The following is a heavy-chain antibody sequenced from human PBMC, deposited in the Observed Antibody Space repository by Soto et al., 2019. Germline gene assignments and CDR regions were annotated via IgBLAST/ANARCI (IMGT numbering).Heavy chain of an antibody. D-gene: IGHD2-2*01. Sequence: QVQLVESGGGVVQPGRSLRLSCATSGFTFSSYAIHWVRQAPGNGLEWVAVISYDGSNKNYADSVKGRFTISRDNSKNTVDLQMNSLRAEDTSVYYCARDGVRVVPAAIRFDYWGQGTLVTVSS. CDR1: GFTFSSYA. CDR3: ARDGVRVVPAAIRFDY. J-gene: IGHJ4*02. V-gene: IGHV3-30-3*01. CDR2: ISYDGSNK.